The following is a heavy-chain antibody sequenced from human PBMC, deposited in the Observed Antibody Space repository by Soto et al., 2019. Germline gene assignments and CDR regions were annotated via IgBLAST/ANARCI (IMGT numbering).Heavy chain of an antibody. J-gene: IGHJ3*02. CDR2: INTDGGSS. D-gene: IGHD2-2*01. CDR3: AREAGYCSRTSCYRRAFDT. CDR1: GFTFSGHW. Sequence: EVQLVESGGDLVQPGGSIRLSCAASGFTFSGHWMHWVRQVPGKGLEWVSRINTDGGSSAYADSVKGRFTISRDNAKNTLYLQMNGLRAEDTAVYYCAREAGYCSRTSCYRRAFDTWGQWTTVTVSS. V-gene: IGHV3-74*03.